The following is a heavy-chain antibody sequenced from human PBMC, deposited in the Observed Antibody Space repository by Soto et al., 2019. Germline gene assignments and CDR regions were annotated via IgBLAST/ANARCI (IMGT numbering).Heavy chain of an antibody. Sequence: QVQLVQSGAEVKKPGASVKVSCKASGYTFTSYGISWVRQAPGQGLEWMGWISAYNGNTNYAQKLQGRVTMTTDTSTSTADMELRSLRSDDTAVYYCARVGWDIVVVPAARGSYWYFDLWGRGTLVTVSS. CDR1: GYTFTSYG. D-gene: IGHD2-2*01. CDR3: ARVGWDIVVVPAARGSYWYFDL. CDR2: ISAYNGNT. V-gene: IGHV1-18*01. J-gene: IGHJ2*01.